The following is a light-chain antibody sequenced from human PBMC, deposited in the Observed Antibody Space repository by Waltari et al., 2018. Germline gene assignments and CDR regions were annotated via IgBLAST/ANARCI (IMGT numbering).Light chain of an antibody. CDR3: SSYTGGSTLLV. V-gene: IGLV2-14*01. CDR1: TRDIGNHDY. J-gene: IGLJ2*01. Sequence: QSALTQPASVSGSPGQSITISCTGTTRDIGNHDYFSWYQQHPGKAPKLLIYEGTNRPSGVSTRFSGSKSGSTASLTISGLQADDEAHYYCSSYTGGSTLLVFGGGTDLTVL. CDR2: EGT.